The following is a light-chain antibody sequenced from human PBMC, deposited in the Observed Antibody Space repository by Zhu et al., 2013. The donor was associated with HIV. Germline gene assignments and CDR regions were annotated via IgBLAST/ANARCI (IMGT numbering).Light chain of an antibody. J-gene: IGKJ2*04. CDR2: AAS. V-gene: IGKV3-15*01. CDR3: QQYNNWCS. Sequence: EIVLTQSPGTLSVSLGERATLSCRASQSVSSNLAWYQQKPGQAPRLLIYAASTRATGIPARFSGSRSGTEFTLTISSLQSEDFAVYYCQQYNNWCSFGQGTRLEIK. CDR1: QSVSSN.